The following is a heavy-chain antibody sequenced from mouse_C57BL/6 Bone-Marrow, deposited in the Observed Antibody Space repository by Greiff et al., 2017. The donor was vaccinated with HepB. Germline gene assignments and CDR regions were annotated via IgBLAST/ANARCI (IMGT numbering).Heavy chain of an antibody. Sequence: EVKVVESGGGLVKPGGSLKLSCAASGFTFSSYAMSWVRQTPEKRLEWVATISDGGSYTYYLNNVKGRLTISRDNAKNNLYLQMDHLKSEDTAMYYCARGGPTIVTTWYFDVWGTGTTVTGSS. D-gene: IGHD2-5*01. CDR3: ARGGPTIVTTWYFDV. V-gene: IGHV5-4*03. CDR2: ISDGGSYT. J-gene: IGHJ1*03. CDR1: GFTFSSYA.